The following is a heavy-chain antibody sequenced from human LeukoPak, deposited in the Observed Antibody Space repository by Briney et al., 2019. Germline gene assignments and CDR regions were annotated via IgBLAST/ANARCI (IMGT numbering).Heavy chain of an antibody. CDR1: GFTFSSYG. Sequence: GGSLRLSCAASGFTFSSYGMHWVRQAPGKGLEWVAVISYDGSNKYYADSVKGRFTISRDNSKNTLYLQMNSLRAEDTAVYYCAKAMVRGPPPSGYYYGMDVWGQGTTVTVSS. CDR3: AKAMVRGPPPSGYYYGMDV. D-gene: IGHD3-10*01. CDR2: ISYDGSNK. J-gene: IGHJ6*02. V-gene: IGHV3-30*18.